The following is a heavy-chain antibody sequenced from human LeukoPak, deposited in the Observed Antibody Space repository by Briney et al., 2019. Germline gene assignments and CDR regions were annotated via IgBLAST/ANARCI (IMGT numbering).Heavy chain of an antibody. CDR1: GFTFSSYA. Sequence: GGSLRLSCAASGFTFSSYAMSWVRQAPGKGLEWVSAISGSGGSTYYADSVKGRFTISRDNSKNTLYLQMNSLRAEDTAVYYCAKGLRRGFVVAATYWGQGTLVTVSS. CDR3: AKGLRRGFVVAATY. J-gene: IGHJ4*02. D-gene: IGHD2-15*01. V-gene: IGHV3-23*01. CDR2: ISGSGGST.